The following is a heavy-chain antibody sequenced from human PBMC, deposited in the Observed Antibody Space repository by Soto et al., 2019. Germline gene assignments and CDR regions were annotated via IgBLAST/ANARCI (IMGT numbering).Heavy chain of an antibody. Sequence: EVQLVESGGGLVQPGGSLRLSCADSGFSFSSYWMHWVRQGPGKGLVWVSRINTDGSSTNYADSVKGRFTISRDNAKNTVYLQINSLRAEDTAVYYFARSPGGYYIDWGQGTMVTVSS. V-gene: IGHV3-74*01. CDR1: GFSFSSYW. J-gene: IGHJ3*01. CDR3: ARSPGGYYID. CDR2: INTDGSST. D-gene: IGHD3-9*01.